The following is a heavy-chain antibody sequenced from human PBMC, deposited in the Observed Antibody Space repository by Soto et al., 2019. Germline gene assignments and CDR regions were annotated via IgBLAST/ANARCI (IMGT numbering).Heavy chain of an antibody. Sequence: SVKVSCKASGGTFSSYAISWVRQAPGQGLEWMGGIIPTFGTANYAQKFQGRVTITADKSTSTAYMELSSLRSEDTAVYYCARETFPRDYYYYYGMDVWGQGTTVTVSS. J-gene: IGHJ6*02. V-gene: IGHV1-69*06. CDR3: ARETFPRDYYYYYGMDV. CDR2: IIPTFGTA. CDR1: GGTFSSYA.